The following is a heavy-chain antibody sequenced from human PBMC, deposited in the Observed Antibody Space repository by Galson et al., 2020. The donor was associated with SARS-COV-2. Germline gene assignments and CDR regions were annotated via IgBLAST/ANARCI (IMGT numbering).Heavy chain of an antibody. Sequence: GGSLRLSCTASGFTFGDYAMSWFRQAPGKGLEWVGFIRSKAYGGTTEYAASVKGRFTISRDDSKSIAYLQMNSLKTEDTAVYYCTRAVVAATSDAFDIWGQGTMVTVSS. J-gene: IGHJ3*02. CDR2: IRSKAYGGTT. V-gene: IGHV3-49*03. CDR3: TRAVVAATSDAFDI. D-gene: IGHD2-15*01. CDR1: GFTFGDYA.